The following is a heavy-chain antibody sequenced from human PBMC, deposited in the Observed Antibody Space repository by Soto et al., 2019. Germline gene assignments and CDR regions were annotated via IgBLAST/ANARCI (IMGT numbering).Heavy chain of an antibody. CDR1: GFTFSSYG. V-gene: IGHV3-33*01. CDR2: IWYDGSKK. Sequence: QVQLVESGGGVVQPGRSLRLSCAASGFTFSSYGMHWVRKAPGKGLEWVAVIWYDGSKKYYADSVKGRFTISRDNSKNTLYLQMNSLRAEATAVYYCASEYCSGGRCYYYGMDVWGQGTTVTVSS. D-gene: IGHD2-15*01. J-gene: IGHJ6*02. CDR3: ASEYCSGGRCYYYGMDV.